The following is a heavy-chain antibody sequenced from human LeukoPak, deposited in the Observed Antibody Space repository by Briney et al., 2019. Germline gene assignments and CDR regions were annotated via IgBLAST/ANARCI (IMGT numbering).Heavy chain of an antibody. D-gene: IGHD6-13*01. J-gene: IGHJ6*03. CDR1: GFTFSSYA. CDR2: ISGSGGST. Sequence: GGSLRLSCAASGFTFSSYAMSWVRQAPGKGLELDSVISGSGGSTYYADSVKDRFTISRDNSKNPLYLQMNSLRAEDTVVYYCAKDQGLAAAGNYYYYMDVWGKGTTVTVSS. V-gene: IGHV3-23*01. CDR3: AKDQGLAAAGNYYYYMDV.